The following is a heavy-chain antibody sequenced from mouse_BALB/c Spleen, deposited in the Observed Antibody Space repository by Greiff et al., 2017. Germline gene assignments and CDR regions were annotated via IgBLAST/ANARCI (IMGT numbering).Heavy chain of an antibody. Sequence: QVQLKESGPGLVAPSQSLSITCTVSGFSLTGYGVNWVRQPPGKGLEWLGMIWGDGSTDYNSALKSRLSISKDNSKSQVFLKMNSLQTDDTARYYCAREVYGNYGVNYFDYWGQGTTLTVSS. J-gene: IGHJ2*01. V-gene: IGHV2-6-7*01. CDR1: GFSLTGYG. D-gene: IGHD2-1*01. CDR2: IWGDGST. CDR3: AREVYGNYGVNYFDY.